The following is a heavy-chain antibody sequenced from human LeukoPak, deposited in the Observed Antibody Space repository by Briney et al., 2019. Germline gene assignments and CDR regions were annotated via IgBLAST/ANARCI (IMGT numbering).Heavy chain of an antibody. J-gene: IGHJ4*02. V-gene: IGHV1-2*02. D-gene: IGHD2-2*01. Sequence: ASVKVSCKASGYILTTYYLHWLRQAPGQGLERMGSINPNTGATNYAQNFQGRVTMTRDTSINTAYMEVSRLRSDDTAVYYCARGYCSSTSCELDYWGQGTLATVSS. CDR3: ARGYCSSTSCELDY. CDR1: GYILTTYY. CDR2: INPNTGAT.